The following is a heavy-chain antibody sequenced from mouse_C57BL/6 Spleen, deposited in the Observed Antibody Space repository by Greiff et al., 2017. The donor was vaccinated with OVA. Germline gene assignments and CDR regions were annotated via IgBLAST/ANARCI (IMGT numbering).Heavy chain of an antibody. CDR3: AREGGTTVVSSYYAMDY. V-gene: IGHV5-4*01. J-gene: IGHJ4*01. D-gene: IGHD1-1*01. CDR2: ISDGGSYT. CDR1: GFTFSSYA. Sequence: EVKLMESGGGLVKPGGSLKLSCAASGFTFSSYAMSWVRQTPEKRLEWVATISDGGSYTYYPDNVKGRFTISRDNAKNNLYLQMSHLKSEDTAMYYCAREGGTTVVSSYYAMDYWGQGTSVTVSS.